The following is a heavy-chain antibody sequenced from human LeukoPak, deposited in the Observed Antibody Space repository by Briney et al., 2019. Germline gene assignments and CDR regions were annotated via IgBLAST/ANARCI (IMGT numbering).Heavy chain of an antibody. D-gene: IGHD2-2*01. V-gene: IGHV3-74*01. J-gene: IGHJ4*02. CDR2: INSDGSST. CDR1: GFSFSSYW. CDR3: ARDRGSPEYCSSTSCPFDY. Sequence: GGSLRLSCAASGFSFSSYWMHWVRPAPGKGLVWVSRINSDGSSTRYADSVKGRFTISRDNAKNTLYLQMNSLRAEDTAVYYCARDRGSPEYCSSTSCPFDYWGQGTLVTVSS.